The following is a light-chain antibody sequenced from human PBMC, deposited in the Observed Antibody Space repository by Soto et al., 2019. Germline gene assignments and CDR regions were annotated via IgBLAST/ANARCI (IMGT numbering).Light chain of an antibody. Sequence: QSVVTQTPSVSGAPGQKITMSWTGSSSNIGAGYDVHWYQQLPGAAPRLLIYADNNRPTGVPDRFSASNSGTSASLAITGLQGEDESVYYCQSYDTSLSGVIFGAGTKLTVL. CDR2: ADN. V-gene: IGLV1-40*02. J-gene: IGLJ2*01. CDR3: QSYDTSLSGVI. CDR1: SSNIGAGYD.